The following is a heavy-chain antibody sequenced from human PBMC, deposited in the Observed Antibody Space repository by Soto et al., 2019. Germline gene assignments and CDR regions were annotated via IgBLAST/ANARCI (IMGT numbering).Heavy chain of an antibody. CDR2: IRSNADGGTA. Sequence: EVQLVESGGGLVKPGGSLRLSYAASGFTFNNAWMNWVRQAPGKGLEWVGRIRSNADGGTADYAAPVKGRFTISRDESKNTLYLQMKRLNTEDTAVYYCTTERYLDRSGRVNVLNFDYWGQGPRVAGSS. D-gene: IGHD3-3*01. CDR3: TTERYLDRSGRVNVLNFDY. CDR1: GFTFNNAW. J-gene: IGHJ4*02. V-gene: IGHV3-15*07.